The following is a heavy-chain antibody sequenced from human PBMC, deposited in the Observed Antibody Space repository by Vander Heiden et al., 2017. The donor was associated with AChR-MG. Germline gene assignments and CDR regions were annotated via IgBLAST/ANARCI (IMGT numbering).Heavy chain of an antibody. D-gene: IGHD1-1*01. Sequence: EVQLVQSGAEVKKPGESLKISCMGSGYSFTSYWIGWVRQMPGKGLEWMGIIYPGDSDTRYSPSFQGQVTISADKSISTAYLQWSSLKASDTAMYYCATAERPYYYYYGMDVWGQGTTVTVSS. CDR3: ATAERPYYYYYGMDV. J-gene: IGHJ6*02. CDR1: GYSFTSYW. CDR2: IYPGDSDT. V-gene: IGHV5-51*01.